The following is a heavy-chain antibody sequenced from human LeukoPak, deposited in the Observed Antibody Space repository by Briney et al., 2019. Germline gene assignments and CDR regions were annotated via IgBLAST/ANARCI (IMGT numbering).Heavy chain of an antibody. CDR1: GFTFSDYY. J-gene: IGHJ6*03. Sequence: PGGSLRLSCAASGFTFSDYYMSWIRQAPGKGLEWVSYISSSGSTIYYADSVKGRFTISRDNAKNSLYLQMNSLRAEDTAVYYCARARMDYYYYYMDVWGKGTTVTVSS. D-gene: IGHD2-15*01. V-gene: IGHV3-11*04. CDR3: ARARMDYYYYYMDV. CDR2: ISSSGSTI.